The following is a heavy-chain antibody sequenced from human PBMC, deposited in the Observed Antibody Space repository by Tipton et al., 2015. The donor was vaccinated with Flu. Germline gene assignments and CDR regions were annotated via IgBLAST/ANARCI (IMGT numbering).Heavy chain of an antibody. CDR1: GYTFTSYD. D-gene: IGHD3-10*01. Sequence: QSGPEVKKPGASVKVSCKASGYTFTSYDINWVRQATGQGLEWMGWMNPNSGNTGYAQKFQGRVTMTRDTSTSTVYMELSSLRSEDTAVYYCARGVGDPGPGYDAFDIWGQGTMVTVSS. V-gene: IGHV1-8*01. CDR2: MNPNSGNT. CDR3: ARGVGDPGPGYDAFDI. J-gene: IGHJ3*02.